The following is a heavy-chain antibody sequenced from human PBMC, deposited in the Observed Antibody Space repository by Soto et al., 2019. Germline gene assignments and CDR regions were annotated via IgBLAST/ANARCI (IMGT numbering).Heavy chain of an antibody. CDR1: GGSLSNYY. J-gene: IGHJ3*02. V-gene: IGHV4-59*08. Sequence: LETLSLTCTVSGGSLSNYYWSWIRQPPGKGLEWIGYIYYSGSTNYNPSLKSRVTISVDTSKNQFSLKLSSVTAADTAVYYCARRYGGAFDIWGQGTMVTVSS. CDR2: IYYSGST. CDR3: ARRYGGAFDI. D-gene: IGHD4-17*01.